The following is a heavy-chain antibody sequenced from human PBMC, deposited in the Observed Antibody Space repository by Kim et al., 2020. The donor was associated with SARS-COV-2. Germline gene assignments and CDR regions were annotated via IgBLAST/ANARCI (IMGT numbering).Heavy chain of an antibody. CDR1: GDSISSYF. V-gene: IGHV4-59*01. CDR2: IYYSGST. J-gene: IGHJ5*02. Sequence: SETLSLICTVSGDSISSYFWNWIRQPPGKGLEWIGHIYYSGSTRYNPSLQSRVTITIDTSKTQFSLKLNSVTAADTALYYCARRKAAATSGKEDNWFDPWGQGTLVTVSS. D-gene: IGHD6-13*01. CDR3: ARRKAAATSGKEDNWFDP.